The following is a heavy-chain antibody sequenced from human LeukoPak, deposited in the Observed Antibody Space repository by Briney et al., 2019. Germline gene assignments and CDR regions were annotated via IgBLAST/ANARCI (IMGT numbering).Heavy chain of an antibody. V-gene: IGHV4-59*01. D-gene: IGHD4-17*01. CDR2: IYYSGST. J-gene: IGHJ2*01. CDR1: GGSISSYY. Sequence: KPSETLSLTCTVSGGSISSYYWGWIRQPPGKGLEWIGYIYYSGSTNYNPSLKSRVTISVDTSKNQFSLKLSSVTAADTAVYYCAREWYGDYPKLGPWYFDLWGRGTLVTVSS. CDR3: AREWYGDYPKLGPWYFDL.